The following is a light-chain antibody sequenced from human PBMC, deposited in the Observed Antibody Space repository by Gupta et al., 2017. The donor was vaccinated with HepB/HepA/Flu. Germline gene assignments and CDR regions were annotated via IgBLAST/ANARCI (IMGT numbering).Light chain of an antibody. CDR3: QQYNKWPRT. CDR2: GAS. J-gene: IGKJ1*01. V-gene: IGKV3-15*01. Sequence: EIVMTQSPATLSVSPGERATLSCRASQSVDGYLVWYQQKPGQAPRLLIYGASTRATGIPARFSGSGSGTEFTLTISSLQSEDFSVYYCQQYNKWPRTFGQGTXVEIK. CDR1: QSVDGY.